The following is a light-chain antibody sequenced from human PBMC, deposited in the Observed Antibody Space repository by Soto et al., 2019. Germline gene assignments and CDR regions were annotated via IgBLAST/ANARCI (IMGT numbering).Light chain of an antibody. CDR3: SSYTSSSPYV. CDR1: TSDVGGYKY. CDR2: EVG. Sequence: QSVLTQPASVSGSPGQSITISCTGTTSDVGGYKYVSWYQQHPGKAPKLLIYEVGNRPSGVSNRFSGSKSGNTASLTISGLQAEDEADYYCSSYTSSSPYVFGTGTKVTVL. V-gene: IGLV2-14*01. J-gene: IGLJ1*01.